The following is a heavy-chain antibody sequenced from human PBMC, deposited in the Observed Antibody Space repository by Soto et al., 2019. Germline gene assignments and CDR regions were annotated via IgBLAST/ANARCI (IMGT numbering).Heavy chain of an antibody. CDR2: ISISGTTI. CDR1: GFTFTDYY. J-gene: IGHJ6*02. V-gene: IGHV3-11*01. D-gene: IGHD3-10*01. CDR3: ARGGGSGYYGLDV. Sequence: QVQLVESGGGLVKPGGSLRLSCVASGFTFTDYYMSWICQAPGKGLEWISYISISGTTIYYADSVKGRFTISRDNAKNSLYLQMNSLRVEDTALYYCARGGGSGYYGLDVWGQGTTVTVSS.